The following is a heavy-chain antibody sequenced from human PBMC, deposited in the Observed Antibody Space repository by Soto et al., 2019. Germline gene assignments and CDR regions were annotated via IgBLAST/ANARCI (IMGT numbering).Heavy chain of an antibody. Sequence: LRLSCAASGFTFSSHGMHWVRQAPGKGLEWVAVIWYDGSNKYYADSVKGRFTISRDNSKNILYLEMNSLRDEDTAVYYCARWGNWKVADYWGQGTLVTVSS. CDR2: IWYDGSNK. CDR1: GFTFSSHG. J-gene: IGHJ4*02. CDR3: ARWGNWKVADY. D-gene: IGHD3-16*01. V-gene: IGHV3-33*01.